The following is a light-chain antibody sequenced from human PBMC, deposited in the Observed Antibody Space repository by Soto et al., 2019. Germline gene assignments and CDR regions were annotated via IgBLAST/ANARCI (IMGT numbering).Light chain of an antibody. CDR1: QSVRSN. Sequence: EIVMTQSPATLSVSPGERATLSCRASQSVRSNLAWFQQKPGQAPRLLIYGASTRATGIPARFSGSGSGTDFTLTISSLQSEDFAVYYCQQYGSSPRTFGQGTKVE. J-gene: IGKJ1*01. CDR2: GAS. V-gene: IGKV3-15*01. CDR3: QQYGSSPRT.